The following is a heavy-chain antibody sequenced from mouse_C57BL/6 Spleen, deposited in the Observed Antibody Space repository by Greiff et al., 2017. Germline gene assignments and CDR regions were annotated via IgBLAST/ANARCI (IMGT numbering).Heavy chain of an antibody. Sequence: EVQRVESGGGLVKPGGSLKLSCAASGFTFSDYGMHWVRQAPETGLEWVAYISSGSSTIYSADTVKGRFTISRDNATNTLFLQMTSLRSEDTAMYYCARIIYDGYYGVFDYWGQGTTLTVSS. V-gene: IGHV5-17*01. J-gene: IGHJ2*01. CDR1: GFTFSDYG. D-gene: IGHD2-3*01. CDR3: ARIIYDGYYGVFDY. CDR2: ISSGSSTI.